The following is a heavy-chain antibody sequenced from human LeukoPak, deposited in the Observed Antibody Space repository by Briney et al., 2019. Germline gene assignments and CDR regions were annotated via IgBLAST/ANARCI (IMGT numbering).Heavy chain of an antibody. V-gene: IGHV3-7*01. J-gene: IGHJ4*02. Sequence: GGSLRLSCAASGFTFSNYWMSWVRQAPGKGLEWVANIKTDGSEKYYVDSMKGRFTISRDNAKTSLYLQMNSLRAEDTAVYYCARYEFWSGYFFDYWGQGTLVTVSS. CDR3: ARYEFWSGYFFDY. CDR1: GFTFSNYW. D-gene: IGHD3-3*01. CDR2: IKTDGSEK.